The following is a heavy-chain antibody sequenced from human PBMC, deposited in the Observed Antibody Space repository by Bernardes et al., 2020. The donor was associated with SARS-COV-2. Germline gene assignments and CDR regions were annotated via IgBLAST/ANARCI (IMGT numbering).Heavy chain of an antibody. CDR1: GFTFNNAW. D-gene: IGHD1-26*01. J-gene: IGHJ3*02. V-gene: IGHV3-15*01. CDR3: TTSVGTTLDAFDM. Sequence: GGSLSLSCAASGFTFNNAWMTWVRQAPGKGLEWVGHIKRKTDGGTADYAAPVKGRFTISRDDSKNTLYLQMNSLKTEDTAVYYCTTSVGTTLDAFDMWGQGTMVTVSS. CDR2: IKRKTDGGTA.